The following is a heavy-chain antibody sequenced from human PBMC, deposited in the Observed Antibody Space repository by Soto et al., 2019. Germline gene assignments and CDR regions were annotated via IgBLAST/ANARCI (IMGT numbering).Heavy chain of an antibody. CDR3: ARALYYHDSNGYPYDS. J-gene: IGHJ4*02. V-gene: IGHV4-31*03. Sequence: SETLSLTCTVSGDSISSSGYYWTWIRQHPGKGLEWIGYIHHGGSTYYNPSLKSRLTISVETSRNQFSLNLSSVAAADTAVYSSARALYYHDSNGYPYDSWGQGTLVTVSS. CDR1: GDSISSSGYY. D-gene: IGHD3-22*01. CDR2: IHHGGST.